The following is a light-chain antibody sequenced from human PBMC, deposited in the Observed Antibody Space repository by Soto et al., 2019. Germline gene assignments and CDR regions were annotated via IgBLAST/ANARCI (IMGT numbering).Light chain of an antibody. J-gene: IGKJ5*01. CDR3: QKSYSTPLN. V-gene: IGKV1-39*01. Sequence: DIQMTQSPSSLSASVLYIVTITFRSSQSISSYLNWYQQKPGKAPKLLIYAASSLQSGVPSRLSGSGSGTDFTLTISSLQPEDFATYYCQKSYSTPLNFGQGTRLEIK. CDR2: AAS. CDR1: QSISSY.